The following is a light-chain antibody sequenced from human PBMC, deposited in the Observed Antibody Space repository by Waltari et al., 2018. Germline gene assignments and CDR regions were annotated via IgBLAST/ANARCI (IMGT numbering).Light chain of an antibody. J-gene: IGKJ3*01. Sequence: EIVMTQSPATLSVSPGERATLSCRASQSVSSNLAWYQQKPGQAPRLLIYGAYTRATGIPARFSGSGSGTEFTLTISSLQSEDFAVYYCQQYSNWPPFTFGPGTKVDVK. CDR1: QSVSSN. V-gene: IGKV3-15*01. CDR2: GAY. CDR3: QQYSNWPPFT.